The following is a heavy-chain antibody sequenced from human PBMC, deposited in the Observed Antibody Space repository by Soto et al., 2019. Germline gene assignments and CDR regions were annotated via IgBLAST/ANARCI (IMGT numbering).Heavy chain of an antibody. CDR1: GGSISSYY. Sequence: SETLSLTCTVSGGSISSYYWSWIRQPAGKGLEWIGRIYTSGSTNYNPSLKSRVTMSVDTSKNQFSLKLSSVTAADTAVYYCARASGTSLFDYCYGMDVWGQGTTVTVSS. CDR2: IYTSGST. V-gene: IGHV4-4*07. J-gene: IGHJ6*02. D-gene: IGHD2-2*01. CDR3: ARASGTSLFDYCYGMDV.